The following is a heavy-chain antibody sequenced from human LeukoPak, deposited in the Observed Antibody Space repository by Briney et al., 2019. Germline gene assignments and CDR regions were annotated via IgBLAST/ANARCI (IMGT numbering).Heavy chain of an antibody. CDR2: ISSSGSTI. J-gene: IGHJ2*01. D-gene: IGHD6-19*01. CDR1: GFTFSDYY. Sequence: PGGSLRLSCAASGFTFSDYYMSWIRQAPGKGLEWVSYISSSGSTIYYADSVKGRFTISRDNAKNSLYLQMNSLRAEDTAVYYCARDVYTSGWRYFDLWGRGTPVTVSS. CDR3: ARDVYTSGWRYFDL. V-gene: IGHV3-11*04.